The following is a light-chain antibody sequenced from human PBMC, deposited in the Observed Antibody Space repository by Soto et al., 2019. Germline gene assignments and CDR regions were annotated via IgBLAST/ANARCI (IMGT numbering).Light chain of an antibody. Sequence: DIVMTQSPDSLAVSLGERATINCKSSQSVLYSSNNKNYLAWYQQKPGQPPKLLIYWASTREPGVPDRFSGSGSGTDFTLTISSRQAEDVAVYYCQQYYATPPYTFGHGTKLEIK. CDR2: WAS. J-gene: IGKJ2*01. CDR1: QSVLYSSNNKNY. V-gene: IGKV4-1*01. CDR3: QQYYATPPYT.